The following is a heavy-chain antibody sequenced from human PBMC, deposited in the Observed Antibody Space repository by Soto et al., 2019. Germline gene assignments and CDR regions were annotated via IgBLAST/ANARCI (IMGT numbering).Heavy chain of an antibody. CDR2: IYYSGST. Sequence: SETLSLTCTVSGGSISSYYWSWIRQPPGKGLEWIGYIYYSGSTNYNPSLKSRVTISVDTSKNQFSLKLSSVTAADTAVYYCARGHYYDSSGYYPPSYYYGMDVWGQGTTVTVSS. J-gene: IGHJ6*02. D-gene: IGHD3-22*01. V-gene: IGHV4-59*01. CDR3: ARGHYYDSSGYYPPSYYYGMDV. CDR1: GGSISSYY.